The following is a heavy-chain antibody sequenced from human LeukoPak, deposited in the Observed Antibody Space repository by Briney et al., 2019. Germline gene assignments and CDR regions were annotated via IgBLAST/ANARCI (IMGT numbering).Heavy chain of an antibody. CDR2: TYSGGST. V-gene: IGHV3-53*01. CDR3: ARDLKYYGLDV. Sequence: GGSLRLSCAASGLAVSTNHMSWVRQAPGKGLEWVSVTYSGGSTYYADSVKGRFTISRDTSKNTQYLQMNNLRVEDTAEYYCARDLKYYGLDVWGQGTTVTVSS. CDR1: GLAVSTNH. J-gene: IGHJ6*02.